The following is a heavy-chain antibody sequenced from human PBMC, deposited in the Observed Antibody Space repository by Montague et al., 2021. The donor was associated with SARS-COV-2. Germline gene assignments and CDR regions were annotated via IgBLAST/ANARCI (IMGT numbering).Heavy chain of an antibody. CDR2: IYDSGST. CDR1: GGSISSYY. Sequence: SETLSLTCTVSGGSISSYYWSWIRQPAGKGLEWIGLIYDSGSTNYNPSLKSRVTMSLDTSKNQFSLKLRSVTAADTAVYYCARGSCGMGAFDIWGQGTMVTVSS. CDR3: ARGSCGMGAFDI. D-gene: IGHD1-14*01. J-gene: IGHJ3*02. V-gene: IGHV4-4*07.